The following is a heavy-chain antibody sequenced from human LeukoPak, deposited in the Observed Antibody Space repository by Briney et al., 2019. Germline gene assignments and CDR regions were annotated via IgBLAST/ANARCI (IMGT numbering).Heavy chain of an antibody. V-gene: IGHV3-74*01. CDR3: GREGHYGSSGPDY. CDR1: GFTFSNYW. CDR2: IKTDGTSI. D-gene: IGHD3-22*01. Sequence: PGGSLRLSCAASGFTFSNYWMHWVRQAPGKGLVWVSRIKTDGTSITYADSVKGRFTISRDNAKNTLNLQMNSLRAEDTAVYYCGREGHYGSSGPDYWGQGTLVTVSS. J-gene: IGHJ4*02.